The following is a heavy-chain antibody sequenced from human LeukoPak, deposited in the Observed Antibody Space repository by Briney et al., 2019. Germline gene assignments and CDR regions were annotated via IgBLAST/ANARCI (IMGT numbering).Heavy chain of an antibody. D-gene: IGHD3-10*01. CDR1: GFTFRNYR. V-gene: IGHV3-21*04. Sequence: GGSLRLSCAACGFTFRNYRVNWVRQAPGEGREGVSSISSVGSYIYYADSVKGRFTVYTDNAQSSLYLQMNSLRAEDTAVYYCANPPPVTSFHYWGQGTLVTVSS. J-gene: IGHJ4*02. CDR2: ISSVGSYI. CDR3: ANPPPVTSFHY.